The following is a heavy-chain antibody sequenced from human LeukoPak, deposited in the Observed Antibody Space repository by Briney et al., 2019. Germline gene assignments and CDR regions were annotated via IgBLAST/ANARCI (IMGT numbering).Heavy chain of an antibody. CDR3: AKAATDAFDI. Sequence: GGSLRLSCAASGFTFSSNWMSWVRQAPGKGLKWVANIKQDGSEKYYVDSVKGRFTISRDNAKNSLYLQMNSLRAEDTAVYYCAKAATDAFDIWGQGTMVTVSS. CDR2: IKQDGSEK. CDR1: GFTFSSNW. J-gene: IGHJ3*02. V-gene: IGHV3-7*03. D-gene: IGHD2-15*01.